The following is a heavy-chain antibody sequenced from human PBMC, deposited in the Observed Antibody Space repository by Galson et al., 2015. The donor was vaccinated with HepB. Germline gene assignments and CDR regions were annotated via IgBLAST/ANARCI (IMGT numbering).Heavy chain of an antibody. CDR2: IYYSGST. CDR3: ARDGRGYSGSYCPFDI. CDR1: GGSISSGDYY. D-gene: IGHD1-26*01. V-gene: IGHV4-30-4*01. Sequence: LSLTCTVSGGSISSGDYYWSWIRQPPGKGLEWIGYIYYSGSTYYNPSLKSRVTISVDTSKNQFSLKLSSVTAADTAVYYCARDGRGYSGSYCPFDIWGQGTMVTVSS. J-gene: IGHJ3*02.